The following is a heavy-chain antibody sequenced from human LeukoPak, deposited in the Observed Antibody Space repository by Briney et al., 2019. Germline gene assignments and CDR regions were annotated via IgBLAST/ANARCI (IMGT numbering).Heavy chain of an antibody. V-gene: IGHV3-23*01. CDR3: AKDRTNYYDSNGYLWTFDY. J-gene: IGHJ4*02. Sequence: GGSLRLSCAASGFTFSSYAMSWVRQAPGKGLEWVSAISGSGGSTYYADSVKGRFTISRDNSKNALYLQMNGLRAEDTAVYYCAKDRTNYYDSNGYLWTFDYWGQGNLVTVSS. CDR1: GFTFSSYA. CDR2: ISGSGGST. D-gene: IGHD3-22*01.